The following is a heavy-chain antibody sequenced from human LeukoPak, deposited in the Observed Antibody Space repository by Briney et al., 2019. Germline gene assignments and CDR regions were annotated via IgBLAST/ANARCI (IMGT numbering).Heavy chain of an antibody. J-gene: IGHJ5*02. D-gene: IGHD4-17*01. V-gene: IGHV1-69*06. CDR1: GGTFSSYA. CDR3: ATPRHDYGDYGWFDP. CDR2: IIPIFGTA. Sequence: ASVKVSCKASGGTFSSYAISWVRQAPGQGLEWMGGIIPIFGTANYAQKFQGRVTITADKSTSTAYMELSSLRSEDTAVYYCATPRHDYGDYGWFDPWGQGTLVTVSS.